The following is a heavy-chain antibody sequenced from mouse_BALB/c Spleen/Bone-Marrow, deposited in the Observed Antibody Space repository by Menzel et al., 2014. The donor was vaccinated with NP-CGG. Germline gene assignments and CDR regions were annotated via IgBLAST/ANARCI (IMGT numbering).Heavy chain of an antibody. J-gene: IGHJ3*01. D-gene: IGHD2-1*01. CDR3: ASPSDGNPFAY. Sequence: QVQLQQSGPQLVRPGASVKISCKASGYSFTSYWMHWVKQRPGQGLEWIGMIGPSDSETRLNQKSKDKATLTVDKSSSTAYMQLSSPTSEDSAVYYCASPSDGNPFAYWGQGTLVTVSA. CDR1: GYSFTSYW. CDR2: IGPSDSET. V-gene: IGHV1S127*01.